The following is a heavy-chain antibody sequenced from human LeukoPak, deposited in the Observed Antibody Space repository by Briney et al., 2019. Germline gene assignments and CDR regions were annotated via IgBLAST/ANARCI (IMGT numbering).Heavy chain of an antibody. V-gene: IGHV1-8*03. CDR1: GYTFTSYG. CDR3: ARGRLEWLATLRYYYYMDV. Sequence: GASVKVSCKASGYTFTSYGINWVRQATGQGLEWMGWMNPNSGNTGYAQKFQGRVTITRNTSISTAYMELSSLRSEDTAVYYCARGRLEWLATLRYYYYMDVWGKGTTVTVSS. J-gene: IGHJ6*03. D-gene: IGHD3-3*01. CDR2: MNPNSGNT.